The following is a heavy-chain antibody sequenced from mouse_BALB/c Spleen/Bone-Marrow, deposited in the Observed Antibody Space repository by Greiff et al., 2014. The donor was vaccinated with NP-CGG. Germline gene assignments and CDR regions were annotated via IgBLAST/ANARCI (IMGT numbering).Heavy chain of an antibody. J-gene: IGHJ3*01. CDR2: ISYSGST. V-gene: IGHV3-2*02. CDR1: GCSITRDYA. D-gene: IGHD2-4*01. CDR3: ARSSSYDYDVGFAY. Sequence: VQLQQPGPGLVKPSQSLSLTCIVTGCSITRDYAWNWIRQFPGNKLEWIGYISYSGSTTYNPSLESRISITRDTSKNQFFLQLNSVTTEDTATYYCARSSSYDYDVGFAYWGQGTLVTVSA.